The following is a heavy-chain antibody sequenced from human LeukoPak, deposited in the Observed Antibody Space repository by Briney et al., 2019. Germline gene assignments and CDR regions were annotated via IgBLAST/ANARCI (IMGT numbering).Heavy chain of an antibody. V-gene: IGHV4-31*03. Sequence: SQTLSLTCTVSGGSISSGGYYWSWIRQRPGKGLEWIGYIYYSGSTYYNPSLKSRVTISVDTSKNQFSLKLSSVTAADTAVYYCARAPYCSGGSCYHLDYWGQGTLVTVSS. J-gene: IGHJ4*02. CDR2: IYYSGST. CDR3: ARAPYCSGGSCYHLDY. D-gene: IGHD2-15*01. CDR1: GGSISSGGYY.